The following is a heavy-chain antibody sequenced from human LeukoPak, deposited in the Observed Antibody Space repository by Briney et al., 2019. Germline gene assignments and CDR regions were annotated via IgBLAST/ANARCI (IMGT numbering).Heavy chain of an antibody. CDR3: ARDRNGSGTAFDY. CDR2: IKVDGTEK. Sequence: PGGSLRLSCAASGFTFSAYWMSWVRQAPGKGLEWVANIKVDGTEKYYVDSVKGRFTISRDNAKNSLSLQMSGLRAEDTAVYYCARDRNGSGTAFDYWGQGTLVTVSS. J-gene: IGHJ4*02. V-gene: IGHV3-7*05. D-gene: IGHD1-26*01. CDR1: GFTFSAYW.